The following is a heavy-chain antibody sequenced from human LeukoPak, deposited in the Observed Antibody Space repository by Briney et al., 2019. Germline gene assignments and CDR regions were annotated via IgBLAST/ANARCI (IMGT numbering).Heavy chain of an antibody. CDR2: ISSSSSYI. J-gene: IGHJ4*02. CDR3: AKIRSWYNQYFDY. V-gene: IGHV3-21*01. D-gene: IGHD6-13*01. CDR1: GFTFSNS. Sequence: GGSLRLSCAASGFTFSNSMNWVRQAPGKGLEWVSSISSSSSYIYYADSVKGRFTISRDNAKNSLYLQIHSLRAEDTAVYYCAKIRSWYNQYFDYWGQGTLVTVSS.